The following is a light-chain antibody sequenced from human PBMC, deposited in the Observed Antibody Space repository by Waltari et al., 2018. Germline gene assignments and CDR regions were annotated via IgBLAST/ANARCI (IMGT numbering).Light chain of an antibody. CDR2: DAS. CDR3: QKYNSAPRT. Sequence: DIQMTQSPSSLSASVGDRVTITCQASQDISNYLNWYQQKPGKAPKLLIYDASNLESGVPSRFSGSASATDFTFTISSLQPEDIATYYCQKYNSAPRTFGPGTKVEIK. CDR1: QDISNY. V-gene: IGKV1-33*01. J-gene: IGKJ1*01.